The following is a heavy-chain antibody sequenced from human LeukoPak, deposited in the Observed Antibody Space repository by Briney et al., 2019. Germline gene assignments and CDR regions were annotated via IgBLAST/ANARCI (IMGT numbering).Heavy chain of an antibody. D-gene: IGHD6-19*01. CDR3: ARGPSQWLGPPV. Sequence: PSETLSLTCAVYGGSFSGYYWSWIRQPPGKGLEWIGEINHSGSTNYNPSLKSRVTISVDTSKNQFSLKLSSVTAAATAVYYCARGPSQWLGPPVWGQGTLVTVSS. V-gene: IGHV4-34*01. CDR1: GGSFSGYY. CDR2: INHSGST. J-gene: IGHJ4*02.